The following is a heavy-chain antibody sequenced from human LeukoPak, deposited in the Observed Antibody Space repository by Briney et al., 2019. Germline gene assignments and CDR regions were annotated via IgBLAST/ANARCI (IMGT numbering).Heavy chain of an antibody. CDR1: GFTFSSYA. CDR2: ISGSGGSI. J-gene: IGHJ4*02. Sequence: PGGSLRLSCAASGFTFSSYAMSWVRQAPGKGLEWVSAISGSGGSIYYAASVKGRFTISRDNYKNTLYLQMNSLRAEDTAVYHCAKGPGIAAGGIDYWGQGTLVTVSS. CDR3: AKGPGIAAGGIDY. D-gene: IGHD6-13*01. V-gene: IGHV3-23*01.